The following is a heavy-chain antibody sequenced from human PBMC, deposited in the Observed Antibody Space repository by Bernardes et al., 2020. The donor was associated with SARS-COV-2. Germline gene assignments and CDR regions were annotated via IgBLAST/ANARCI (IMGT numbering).Heavy chain of an antibody. V-gene: IGHV4-34*01. Sequence: SETLSLTCAVYGGSFSGYYWTWIRQPPGKGLDWIGEINHSGSTNYNPSLKSRVTISVDPSGIQFSLRLSSVTAADTGVYYCARALPRRDSGDYFDCWGQGTLVTVSS. D-gene: IGHD4-17*01. CDR2: INHSGST. CDR3: ARALPRRDSGDYFDC. J-gene: IGHJ4*02. CDR1: GGSFSGYY.